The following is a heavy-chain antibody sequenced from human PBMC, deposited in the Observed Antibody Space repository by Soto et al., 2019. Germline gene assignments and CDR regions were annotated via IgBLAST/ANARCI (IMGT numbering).Heavy chain of an antibody. CDR2: IYYSGST. V-gene: IGHV4-59*01. CDR1: IGSIRSYY. CDR3: ARLKPSDWDYYYGMDV. J-gene: IGHJ6*02. D-gene: IGHD3-9*01. Sequence: PSETLSLTCAVSIGSIRSYYWSWIRQPPGKGLEWIGYIYYSGSTNYNPSLKSRVTILVDMSKNQFSLKLRSVTAADTAVYYCARLKPSDWDYYYGMDVWGQGTTVTVSS.